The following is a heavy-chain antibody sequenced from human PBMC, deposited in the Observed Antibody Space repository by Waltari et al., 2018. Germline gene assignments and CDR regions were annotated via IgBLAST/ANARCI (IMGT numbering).Heavy chain of an antibody. Sequence: EVQLVESGGGLVKPGGSLRLSCAASGFTFSSYSMNWVRQAPGKGLEWVSSISSSSRYIYYADSVKGRFTISRDNAKNSLYLQMNSLRAEDTAVYYCARRSSWYQYYFDYWGQGTLVTVSS. CDR1: GFTFSSYS. D-gene: IGHD6-13*01. CDR3: ARRSSWYQYYFDY. CDR2: ISSSSRYI. V-gene: IGHV3-21*01. J-gene: IGHJ4*02.